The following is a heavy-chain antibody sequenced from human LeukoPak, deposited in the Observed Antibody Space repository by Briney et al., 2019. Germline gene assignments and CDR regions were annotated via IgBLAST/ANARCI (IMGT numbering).Heavy chain of an antibody. J-gene: IGHJ4*02. Sequence: ASVKVSCKASGYTFTGYYMHWVRQAPGQGLEWMGWINPNSGNTNYAQKLQGRVTMTTDTSTSTAYMELRSLRSDDTAVYYCARRAAAGPDYWGQGTLVTVSS. CDR2: INPNSGNT. V-gene: IGHV1-18*04. CDR1: GYTFTGYY. D-gene: IGHD6-13*01. CDR3: ARRAAAGPDY.